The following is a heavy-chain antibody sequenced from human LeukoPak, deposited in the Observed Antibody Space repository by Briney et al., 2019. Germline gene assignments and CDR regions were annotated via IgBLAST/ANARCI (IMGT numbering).Heavy chain of an antibody. J-gene: IGHJ4*02. V-gene: IGHV4-4*02. D-gene: IGHD5-18*01. CDR2: IYRSGTT. CDR3: ARASSWIQLWFADY. Sequence: SETLSLTCAVSGGSISSTNWWSWVRQPPGKGLEWIGEIYRSGTTNYKPSLKSRVTISVDTSKNQFSLKLSSVTAADTAVYYCARASSWIQLWFADYWGQGTLVTVSS. CDR1: GGSISSTNW.